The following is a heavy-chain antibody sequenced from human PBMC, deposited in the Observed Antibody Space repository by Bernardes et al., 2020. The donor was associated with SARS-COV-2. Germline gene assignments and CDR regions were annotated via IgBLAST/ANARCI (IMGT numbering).Heavy chain of an antibody. J-gene: IGHJ4*02. CDR2: ISYDGGNI. CDR1: GFDFSDYP. D-gene: IGHD6-19*01. V-gene: IGHV3-30-3*01. Sequence: GGSLRLSCAASGFDFSDYPMHWVRKAPGKGLEWVALISYDGGNIYYAESVRGRFTISRDNSKNMMYLQMNSLRPEDTAVYFCARDPPYSSGWSSLYADCWGQGTLVTVSS. CDR3: ARDPPYSSGWSSLYADC.